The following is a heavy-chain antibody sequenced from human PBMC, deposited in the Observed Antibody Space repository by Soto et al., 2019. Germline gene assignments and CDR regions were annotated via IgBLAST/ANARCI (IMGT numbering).Heavy chain of an antibody. V-gene: IGHV4-39*01. CDR1: GDSITSSSYY. CDR2: IYYSGTT. J-gene: IGHJ4*02. D-gene: IGHD2-2*02. Sequence: QLQLQESGPGLVKPSETLSLTCTVSGDSITSSSYYWGWIRQPPGKGLEWIASIYYSGTTYYNPSLKRRLTISVDTSNNESSLKLRPVTAAHTAVYYGASTAKPKVRADYWGQGTLVTVSS. CDR3: ASTAKPKVRADY.